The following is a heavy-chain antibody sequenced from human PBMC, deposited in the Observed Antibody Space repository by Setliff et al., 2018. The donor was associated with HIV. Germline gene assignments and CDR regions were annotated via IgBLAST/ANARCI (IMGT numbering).Heavy chain of an antibody. J-gene: IGHJ6*02. V-gene: IGHV4-59*11. Sequence: PSETLSLTCTVSGGSISSHYWSWIRQAPGKGLEWIGNMYFSGNARNSPSLKSRVTISVDTSKNQLSLNLTSVTAADTAVDYCARVEATVRGATYGMDVWGQGTTVTVSS. CDR3: ARVEATVRGATYGMDV. CDR2: MYFSGNA. CDR1: GGSISSHY. D-gene: IGHD3-10*01.